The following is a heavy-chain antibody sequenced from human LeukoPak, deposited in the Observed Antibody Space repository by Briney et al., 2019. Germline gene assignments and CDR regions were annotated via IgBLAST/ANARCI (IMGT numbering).Heavy chain of an antibody. CDR1: GFTFSSYS. D-gene: IGHD6-19*01. Sequence: GGSLRLSCAASGFTFSSYSMNWVRQAPGKGPEWVSSISSSSSYIYYADSVKGRFTISRDNAKNSLYLQMNSLRAEDTAVYYCARVRETVATSDYWGQGTLVTVSS. J-gene: IGHJ4*02. V-gene: IGHV3-21*01. CDR2: ISSSSSYI. CDR3: ARVRETVATSDY.